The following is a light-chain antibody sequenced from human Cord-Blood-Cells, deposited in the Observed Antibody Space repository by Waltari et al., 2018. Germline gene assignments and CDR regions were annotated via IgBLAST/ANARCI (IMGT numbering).Light chain of an antibody. Sequence: QSALTQPASVSGSPGQSLTLPCTGTNSDVGGYNHVSWYQQHPGKAPKLMIYDVSNRPSGVSNRFSGSKSGNTASLTISGLQAEDEADYYCSSYTSSSTLVFGTGTKVTVL. V-gene: IGLV2-14*01. CDR1: NSDVGGYNH. J-gene: IGLJ1*01. CDR2: DVS. CDR3: SSYTSSSTLV.